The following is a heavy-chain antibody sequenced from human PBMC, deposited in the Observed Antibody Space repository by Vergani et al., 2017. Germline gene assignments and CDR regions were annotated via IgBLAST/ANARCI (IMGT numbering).Heavy chain of an antibody. Sequence: EVQLLESGGDLVQPGGSLRLSCAASGFTFNHYAMNWVRQAPGKGLEWVSGISGSGGSTYYAGSVKGRFTISRDSSKNTLYLQMNSLRAGDPAVYYCAKANPLNSGYDYLYYYHAMDVWGKGPTVTVSS. V-gene: IGHV3-23*01. CDR1: GFTFNHYA. D-gene: IGHD5-12*01. J-gene: IGHJ6*04. CDR2: ISGSGGST. CDR3: AKANPLNSGYDYLYYYHAMDV.